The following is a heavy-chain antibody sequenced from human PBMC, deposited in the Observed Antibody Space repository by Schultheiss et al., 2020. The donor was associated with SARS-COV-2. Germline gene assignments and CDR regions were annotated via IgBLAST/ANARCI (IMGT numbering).Heavy chain of an antibody. D-gene: IGHD3-3*01. CDR2: IYYSGST. CDR1: GGSFSGNY. CDR3: ARHVVQGYDFWSGYFDPEQNWFDP. V-gene: IGHV4-59*08. J-gene: IGHJ5*02. Sequence: SETLSLTCAVYGGSFSGNYWSWIRQPPGKGLEWIGYIYYSGSTNYNPSLKSRVTISVDTSKNQFSLKLSSVTAADTAVYYCARHVVQGYDFWSGYFDPEQNWFDPWGQGTLVTVSS.